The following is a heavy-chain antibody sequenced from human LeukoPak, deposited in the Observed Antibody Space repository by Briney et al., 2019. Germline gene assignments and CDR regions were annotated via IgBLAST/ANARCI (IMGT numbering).Heavy chain of an antibody. CDR1: GGSISSYY. Sequence: SETLSLTCTVSGGSISSYYWSWIRQPPGKGLEWIGYIYYSGSTNYNPSLKSRVTISVDTSKNQFSLKLSSVTAADTAVYYCARALYSNSVHYYGMDVWGQGTTVTVSS. CDR2: IYYSGST. J-gene: IGHJ6*02. V-gene: IGHV4-59*08. D-gene: IGHD6-6*01. CDR3: ARALYSNSVHYYGMDV.